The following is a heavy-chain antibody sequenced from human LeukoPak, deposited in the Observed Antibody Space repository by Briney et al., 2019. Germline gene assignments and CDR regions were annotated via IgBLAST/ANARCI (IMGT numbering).Heavy chain of an antibody. J-gene: IGHJ4*02. CDR3: AKDYYFDY. V-gene: IGHV3-64*04. CDR2: INSYGDDT. CDR1: GFTFSRYA. Sequence: GGSLRLSCSASGFTFSRYAMHWVRQAPGKRLEYVSSINSYGDDTYNADSVKGRFTISRDNSKNTLYLQMNSLRAEDTAVYYCAKDYYFDYWGQGTLVTVSS.